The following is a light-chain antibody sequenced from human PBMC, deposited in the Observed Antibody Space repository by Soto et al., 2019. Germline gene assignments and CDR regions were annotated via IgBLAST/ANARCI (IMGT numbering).Light chain of an antibody. CDR1: ISDVGGYNY. V-gene: IGLV2-11*01. J-gene: IGLJ3*02. CDR2: DVS. CDR3: CSYAGNYGV. Sequence: QSALTQPRSVSGSPGQSVTISCTGTISDVGGYNYVSWFQQHPGKAPKLMIYDVSKRPSGVPDRFSGSKSGNTASLTISGLQAEDEADYYCCSYAGNYGVFGGGTKVTVL.